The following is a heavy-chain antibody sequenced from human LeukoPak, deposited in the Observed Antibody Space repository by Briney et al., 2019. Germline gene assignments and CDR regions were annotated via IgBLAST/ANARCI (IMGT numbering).Heavy chain of an antibody. J-gene: IGHJ4*02. CDR1: GFTFSSYW. V-gene: IGHV3-7*01. CDR2: IKQDGSEK. D-gene: IGHD3-22*01. Sequence: GGSLRLSCAASGFTFSSYWMSWVRQAPGKGLGWVANIKQDGSEKYYVDSVKGRFTISRDNAKNSLYLQMNSLRAEDTAVYYCASDRDYYDSSGYLFDYWGQGTLVTVSS. CDR3: ASDRDYYDSSGYLFDY.